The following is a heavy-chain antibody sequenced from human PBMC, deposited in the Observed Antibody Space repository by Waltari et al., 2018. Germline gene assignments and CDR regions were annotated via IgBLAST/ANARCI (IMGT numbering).Heavy chain of an antibody. CDR3: ARERITVTTPYYFDY. CDR2: IYYSGST. Sequence: QLQLRESGPGLVKPSETLSLTCTVSGGSISSSSYYWGWIRQPPGKGLEWIGSIYYSGSTYYNPSLKSRVTISVDTSKNQFSLKLSSVTAADTAVYYCARERITVTTPYYFDYWGQGTLVTVSS. V-gene: IGHV4-39*07. D-gene: IGHD4-17*01. CDR1: GGSISSSSYY. J-gene: IGHJ4*02.